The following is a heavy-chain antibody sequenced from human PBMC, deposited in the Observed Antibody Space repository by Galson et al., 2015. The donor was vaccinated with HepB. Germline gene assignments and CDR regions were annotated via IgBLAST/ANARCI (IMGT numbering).Heavy chain of an antibody. Sequence: SLRLSCAASGFSFGSYAMSWVRQAPGKGLEWVSVISGSGGSTHYAASVKGRFTVSRDNSRNTLYLQMSSLRAEDSATYYCGKDWGHFPNIYHGMDVWGQGTTVAVSS. V-gene: IGHV3-23*01. CDR3: GKDWGHFPNIYHGMDV. D-gene: IGHD2/OR15-2a*01. J-gene: IGHJ6*02. CDR1: GFSFGSYA. CDR2: ISGSGGST.